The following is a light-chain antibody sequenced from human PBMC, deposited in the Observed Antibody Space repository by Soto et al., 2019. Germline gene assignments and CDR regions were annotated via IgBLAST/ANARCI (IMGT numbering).Light chain of an antibody. CDR3: PQLNAYPLT. J-gene: IGKJ5*01. CDR1: QGTSSY. Sequence: IQLTQSPSFLSASVGDRVTITCRASQGTSSYLAWFQQKPGRAPKLLIYGASTLQSGVPARFSGSGSGTDFTLTISNLQPEDFATYYCPQLNAYPLTFGQGTRPEIK. V-gene: IGKV1-9*01. CDR2: GAS.